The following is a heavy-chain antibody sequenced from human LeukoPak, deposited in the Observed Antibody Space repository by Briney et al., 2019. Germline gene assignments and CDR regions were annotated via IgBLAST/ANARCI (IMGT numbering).Heavy chain of an antibody. Sequence: GGSLRLSCAASGFTFSSYAMSWVGQAPGKGLEWVSAISGSGGSTYYADSVKGRFTISRDNSKNTLYLQMDSLRAEDTAVYYCAKALSSSSWYFDYWGQGTLVTVSS. CDR2: ISGSGGST. J-gene: IGHJ4*02. CDR1: GFTFSSYA. D-gene: IGHD6-6*01. CDR3: AKALSSSSWYFDY. V-gene: IGHV3-23*01.